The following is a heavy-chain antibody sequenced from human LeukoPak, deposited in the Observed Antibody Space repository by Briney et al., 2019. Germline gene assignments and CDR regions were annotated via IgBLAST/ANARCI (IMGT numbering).Heavy chain of an antibody. V-gene: IGHV1-2*02. CDR2: INPNSGGT. CDR3: ARALPGIVVVVAATLPYFDY. CDR1: VYTFTGYY. Sequence: GASVKVSCKASVYTFTGYYMHWVRQAPGQGLEWMGWINPNSGGTNYAQKFQGRVTMTRDTSISTAYMELSRLRSDDTAVYYCARALPGIVVVVAATLPYFDYWGQGTLVTVSS. D-gene: IGHD2-15*01. J-gene: IGHJ4*02.